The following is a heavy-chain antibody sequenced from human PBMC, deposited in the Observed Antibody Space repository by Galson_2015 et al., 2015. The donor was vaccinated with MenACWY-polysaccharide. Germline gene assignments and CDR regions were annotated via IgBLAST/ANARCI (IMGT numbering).Heavy chain of an antibody. CDR3: ARDRGSYDAYDI. CDR2: ISGGGAMI. CDR1: GFTFSTYE. Sequence: SLRLSCAASGFTFSTYEMNWVRQSPAKGLQWIAYISGGGAMINYPESVEGRFTISRDKAKDSLYLEMNSLTAEDTGLYYCARDRGSYDAYDIWGQGTVVTVSS. J-gene: IGHJ3*02. V-gene: IGHV3-48*03. D-gene: IGHD5-18*01.